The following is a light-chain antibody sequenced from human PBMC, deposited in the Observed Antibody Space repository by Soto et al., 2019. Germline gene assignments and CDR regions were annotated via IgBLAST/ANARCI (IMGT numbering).Light chain of an antibody. J-gene: IGKJ5*01. CDR1: QGISRS. V-gene: IGKV1-12*01. CDR3: QQAASFPIT. Sequence: PSSVSASVGDRVTISCQASQGISRSLAWYQQKPGKAPKLLIYAGSSLQSGVPSRFSGSGSGTDFTLTINSLQPEDFATYYCQQAASFPITFGQGTRLEIK. CDR2: AGS.